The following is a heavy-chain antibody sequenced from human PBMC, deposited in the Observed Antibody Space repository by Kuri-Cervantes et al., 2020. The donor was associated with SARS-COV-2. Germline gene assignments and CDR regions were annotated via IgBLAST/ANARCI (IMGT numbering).Heavy chain of an antibody. CDR2: ISSSSSYM. D-gene: IGHD2-2*01. CDR1: GFTFSSYE. Sequence: GESLKISCAASGFTFSSYEMNWVRQAPGKGLEWVSSISSSSSYMYYADSVKGRFTISRDNAKNSLYLQMNSLRAEDTAVYYCARGGRGYIRGSTSATYYYYGMDVWGQGTTVTVSS. V-gene: IGHV3-21*01. CDR3: ARGGRGYIRGSTSATYYYYGMDV. J-gene: IGHJ6*02.